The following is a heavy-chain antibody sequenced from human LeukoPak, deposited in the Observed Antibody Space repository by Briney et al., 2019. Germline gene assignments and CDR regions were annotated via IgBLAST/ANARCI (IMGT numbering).Heavy chain of an antibody. CDR3: AREGGDPRWLDP. V-gene: IGHV4-4*07. D-gene: IGHD6-25*01. J-gene: IGHJ5*02. CDR1: GGSISTFY. Sequence: SETLSLTCTVSGGSISTFYWTWIRQPAGKGLEWIGRINNSGSTNYYPSLRSRVSMSVDRSKNQFSVTLSSVTAADTAVYFCAREGGDPRWLDPWGQGTLVTVSS. CDR2: INNSGST.